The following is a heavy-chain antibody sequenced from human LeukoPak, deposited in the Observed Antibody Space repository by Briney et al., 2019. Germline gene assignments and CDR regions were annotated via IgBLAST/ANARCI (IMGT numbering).Heavy chain of an antibody. J-gene: IGHJ4*02. Sequence: ASVKVSCKASGYTFTSYDINWVRQATGQGLEWMGWMNPNSGNTGYAQKFQGRVTMTRNTSISTAYMELSSLRSEDTAVYYCARMVTIAAAGTMGYWGQGTLVTVSS. CDR2: MNPNSGNT. CDR1: GYTFTSYD. V-gene: IGHV1-8*01. CDR3: ARMVTIAAAGTMGY. D-gene: IGHD6-13*01.